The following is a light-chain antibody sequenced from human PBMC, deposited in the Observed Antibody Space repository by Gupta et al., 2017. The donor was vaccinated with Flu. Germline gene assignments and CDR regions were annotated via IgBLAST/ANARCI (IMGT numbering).Light chain of an antibody. Sequence: DIQMTQSPSSLSASVGDRVTITCRASQSISTYLHWYQQKPGKAPKLLIFAASNLKSGVPPRFSGSGGGTSFTLTITRLQPEDFATYFCQQSHSFPWTFGQGTKVEIK. V-gene: IGKV1-39*01. CDR1: QSISTY. CDR2: AAS. J-gene: IGKJ1*01. CDR3: QQSHSFPWT.